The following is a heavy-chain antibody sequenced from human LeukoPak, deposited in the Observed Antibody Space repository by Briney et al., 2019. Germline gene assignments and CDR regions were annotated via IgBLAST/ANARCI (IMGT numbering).Heavy chain of an antibody. D-gene: IGHD3-10*01. J-gene: IGHJ6*02. CDR1: DYTFNSYG. CDR3: ARGPPYSSGSYYSGMDV. CDR2: ISAYNGDT. V-gene: IGHV1-18*01. Sequence: GASVKVSCKASDYTFNSYGISWVRQAPGQGLEWMGWISAYNGDTKSAQKFQDRVTLTTDTSTSTAYMDLRSLRSDDTAVYYCARGPPYSSGSYYSGMDVWGQGTTVTVSS.